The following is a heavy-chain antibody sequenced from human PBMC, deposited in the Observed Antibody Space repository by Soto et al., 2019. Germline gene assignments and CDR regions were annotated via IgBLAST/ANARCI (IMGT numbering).Heavy chain of an antibody. V-gene: IGHV3-21*01. J-gene: IGHJ6*03. Sequence: EVQLVESGGGLVKPGGSLRLSCAASGFTFSSYSMHWVRQAPGKGLEWVSSISSSSSYIYYADSVKGRFTISRDNAKNSLYLQMNSLSAEDTAVYYCARQVSTKGLRSLNYYCYYMDVWGKGTTVTVSS. D-gene: IGHD5-12*01. CDR1: GFTFSSYS. CDR3: ARQVSTKGLRSLNYYCYYMDV. CDR2: ISSSSSYI.